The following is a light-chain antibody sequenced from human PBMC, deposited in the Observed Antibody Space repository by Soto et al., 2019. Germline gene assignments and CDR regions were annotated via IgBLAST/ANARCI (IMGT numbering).Light chain of an antibody. CDR3: KQYNNWWT. J-gene: IGKJ1*01. Sequence: EIVMTQSPATLSVSPRERATLSCRASQSVSSNLAWYQQKPGQAPRLLIYGASTRATGIQARFSGSGSGTEFTLTIRSLQSEDFAVYYCKQYNNWWTFGQGTKVDIK. CDR1: QSVSSN. CDR2: GAS. V-gene: IGKV3-15*01.